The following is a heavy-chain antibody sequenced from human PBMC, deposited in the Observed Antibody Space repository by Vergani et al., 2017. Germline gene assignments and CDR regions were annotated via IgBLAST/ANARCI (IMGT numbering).Heavy chain of an antibody. CDR1: GFSVSDNY. Sequence: EVRLVDSGGGLVQPGGSLRLSCAASGFSVSDNYMSWVRQAPGKGLEWVSILYVVGTSDYADSVKGRFTVSRDISKNTLHLQLNSLRVEDTAVYFCSYGMDVWGQEATVTVSS. CDR3: SYGMDV. V-gene: IGHV3-66*01. CDR2: LYVVGTS. J-gene: IGHJ6*02.